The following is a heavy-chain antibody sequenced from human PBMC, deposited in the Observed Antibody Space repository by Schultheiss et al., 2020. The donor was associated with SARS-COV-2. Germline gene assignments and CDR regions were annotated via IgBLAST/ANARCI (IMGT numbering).Heavy chain of an antibody. CDR3: AKGAGENSNFES. J-gene: IGHJ4*02. D-gene: IGHD3-10*01. Sequence: GGSLRLSCAASGFTFSSYAMSWVRQAPGKGLEWVSAISSSGDGTYYADSVKGRFTISRDNSKDTVYLQMNSLRADDTAIYYCAKGAGENSNFESWGRGTLVTVSS. V-gene: IGHV3-23*01. CDR2: ISSSGDGT. CDR1: GFTFSSYA.